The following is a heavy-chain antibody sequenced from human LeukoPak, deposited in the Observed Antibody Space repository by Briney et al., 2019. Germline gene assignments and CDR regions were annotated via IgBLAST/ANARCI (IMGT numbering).Heavy chain of an antibody. CDR3: EVVVITIYRA. J-gene: IGHJ4*02. V-gene: IGHV3-30*02. Sequence: GGSLRLSCAASGFTFSSYSMNWVRQAPGKGLEWVAFIRYDGSNKYYADSVKGRFTISRDNSKNTLYLQMNSLRAEDTAVYYCEVVVITIYRAGGQGTLVTVSS. D-gene: IGHD3-22*01. CDR1: GFTFSSYS. CDR2: IRYDGSNK.